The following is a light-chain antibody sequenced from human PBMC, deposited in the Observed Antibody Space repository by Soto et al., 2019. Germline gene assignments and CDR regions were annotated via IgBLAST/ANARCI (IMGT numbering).Light chain of an antibody. V-gene: IGKV3-20*01. Sequence: VLTQSPGTLSLTPGERATLSCRASQSVSSSYLAWYQQNPGQAPRLLIYGASSRATGIPDRFSGSGSGTDFTLTISRLEPEDFAVYYCQQYGSSPQWTFGQGTKVDIK. CDR3: QQYGSSPQWT. CDR2: GAS. J-gene: IGKJ1*01. CDR1: QSVSSSY.